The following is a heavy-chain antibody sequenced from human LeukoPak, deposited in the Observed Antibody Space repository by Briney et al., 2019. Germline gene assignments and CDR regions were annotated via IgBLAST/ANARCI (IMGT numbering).Heavy chain of an antibody. Sequence: GGSLKLSCAASGFTFSGSAMHWVRQASGKGLEWVGRIRSKANSYATAYAASVKGRFTISRDDSKNTAYLQMNGLKTEDTAVYYCTRHGNVDTAKRSVDYWGQGTLVTVSS. CDR2: IRSKANSYAT. V-gene: IGHV3-73*01. J-gene: IGHJ4*02. CDR1: GFTFSGSA. D-gene: IGHD5-18*01. CDR3: TRHGNVDTAKRSVDY.